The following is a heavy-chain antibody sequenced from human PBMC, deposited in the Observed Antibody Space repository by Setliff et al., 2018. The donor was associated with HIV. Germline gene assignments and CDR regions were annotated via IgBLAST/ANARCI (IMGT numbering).Heavy chain of an antibody. CDR3: ARQGYYYDNSGYFTI. Sequence: SETLSLTCAVSGASINSNNWWSWVRQPPGKGLEWIGEIYHSGSTNSNPSLRCRVTISVDKSKNQLSLKLSSVTAADTAVYYCARQGYYYDNSGYFTIWGQGTLVTVSS. D-gene: IGHD3-22*01. CDR2: IYHSGST. V-gene: IGHV4-4*02. J-gene: IGHJ4*02. CDR1: GASINSNNW.